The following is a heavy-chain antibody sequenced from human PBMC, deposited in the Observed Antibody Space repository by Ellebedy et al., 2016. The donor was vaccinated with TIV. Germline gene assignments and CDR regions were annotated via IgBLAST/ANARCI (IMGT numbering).Heavy chain of an antibody. CDR3: ARGRRLVRGVNWFDP. CDR2: MNPNSGNT. D-gene: IGHD3-10*01. Sequence: AASVKVSCKASGYTFTSYDINWVRQATGQGLEWMGWMNPNSGNTGYAQKFQGRVTITRNTSISTAYMELSSLRSEDTAVYYCARGRRLVRGVNWFDPWGQGTLVTVSS. V-gene: IGHV1-8*03. CDR1: GYTFTSYD. J-gene: IGHJ5*02.